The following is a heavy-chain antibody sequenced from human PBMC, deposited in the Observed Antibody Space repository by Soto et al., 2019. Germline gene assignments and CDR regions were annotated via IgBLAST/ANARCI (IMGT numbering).Heavy chain of an antibody. J-gene: IGHJ6*02. Sequence: QVQLQESGPGLVKPSGTLSLTCAVSGGSISSSNWWSWVRQPPGKGLEWIGEIYHSGSTNYHPSLKSRVASSVDKSKDQFSLRLSSLSAADTAVYYCARAAAGYYDYGIDVWGRGTTVTVAS. CDR1: GGSISSSNW. CDR2: IYHSGST. D-gene: IGHD6-13*01. V-gene: IGHV4-4*02. CDR3: ARAAAGYYDYGIDV.